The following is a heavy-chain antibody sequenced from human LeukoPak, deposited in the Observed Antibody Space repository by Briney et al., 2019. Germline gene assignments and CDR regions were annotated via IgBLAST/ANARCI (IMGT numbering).Heavy chain of an antibody. D-gene: IGHD2-2*01. CDR1: GYGFTSYW. Sequence: GESLKISCKGSGYGFTSYWIGWVRQMPGKGLEWMGIIYPGDSDTRYSPSFQGQVTISADKSISTAYLQWSSLKASDTAMYYCARPRPRYCSSTSCSYFDYWGQGTLVTVSS. J-gene: IGHJ4*02. CDR2: IYPGDSDT. CDR3: ARPRPRYCSSTSCSYFDY. V-gene: IGHV5-51*01.